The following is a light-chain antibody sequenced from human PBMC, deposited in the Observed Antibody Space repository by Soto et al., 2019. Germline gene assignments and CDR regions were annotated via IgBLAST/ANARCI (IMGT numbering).Light chain of an antibody. CDR1: QSLLHSNGYNY. CDR3: MQTLQTPLT. CDR2: LAS. V-gene: IGKV2-28*01. J-gene: IGKJ4*01. Sequence: DIVMTQSPLSLPVTPGEPASISCRSSQSLLHSNGYNYLDWYLQKPGQSPQLLIYLASXXXXXXXXXXXXXXXXXXXXXKISRVEAEDVGVYYCMQTLQTPLTFGGGTKVEIK.